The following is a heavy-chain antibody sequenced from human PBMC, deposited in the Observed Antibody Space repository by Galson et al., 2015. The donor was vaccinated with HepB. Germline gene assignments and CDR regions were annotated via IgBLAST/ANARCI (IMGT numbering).Heavy chain of an antibody. CDR3: ARLNRYSYESYGESRMLNRDY. V-gene: IGHV5-10-1*01. CDR2: INPSDSYT. CDR1: GYSFTTHW. D-gene: IGHD3-16*01. Sequence: QSGAEVKKPGESLRISCKGSGYSFTTHWITWVRQVPGQGLEWMGNINPSDSYTTYTPSFHGHVSLSADKSISSAYLQWSSLKASDAAIDYCARLNRYSYESYGESRMLNRDYWGQGTLFTVSS. J-gene: IGHJ4*02.